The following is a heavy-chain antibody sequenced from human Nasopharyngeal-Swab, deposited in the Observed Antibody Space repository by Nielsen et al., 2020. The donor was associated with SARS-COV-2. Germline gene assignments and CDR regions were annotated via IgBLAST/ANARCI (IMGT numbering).Heavy chain of an antibody. CDR2: ISCAEDST. CDR3: AKDRDSGDDSGEYYHYYRMDV. V-gene: IGHV3-23*01. D-gene: IGHD5-12*01. CDR1: GFIFKNYA. J-gene: IGHJ6*02. Sequence: GESLKISCSASGFIFKNYAMNWVRQAPGKGLEWVSAISCAEDSTKYAESVKGRFTISRDNSKNTLDLQMNSLRAEDTAMYYCAKDRDSGDDSGEYYHYYRMDVWGQGTSVTVS.